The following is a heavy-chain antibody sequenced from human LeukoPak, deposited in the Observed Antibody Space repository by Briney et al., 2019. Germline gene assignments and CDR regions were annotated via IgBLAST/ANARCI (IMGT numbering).Heavy chain of an antibody. Sequence: SQTLSLTCTVSGGSISSGGYYWSWIRQHPGKGLEWIGYIYYSGSTYYNPSPKSRVTISVDTSKNQFSLKLSSVTAADTAVYYCARDQRYCSGGNCYFFDYWGQGTLVTVSS. J-gene: IGHJ4*02. V-gene: IGHV4-31*03. CDR3: ARDQRYCSGGNCYFFDY. CDR2: IYYSGST. CDR1: GGSISSGGYY. D-gene: IGHD2-15*01.